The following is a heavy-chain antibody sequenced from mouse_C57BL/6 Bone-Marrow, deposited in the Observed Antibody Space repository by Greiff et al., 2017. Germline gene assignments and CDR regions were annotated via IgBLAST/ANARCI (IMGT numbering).Heavy chain of an antibody. CDR2: INPNNGGT. Sequence: VQLQQSGPELVKPGASVQMSCKASGYTFTDYNMHWVKQSHGKSLEWIGYINPNNGGTSYNQKFKGKATLTVNKSSSTAYMELRSLTSEDSAVYYCASQDALRPWFAYWGQGTLVTVSA. CDR1: GYTFTDYN. V-gene: IGHV1-22*01. J-gene: IGHJ3*01. D-gene: IGHD1-1*01. CDR3: ASQDALRPWFAY.